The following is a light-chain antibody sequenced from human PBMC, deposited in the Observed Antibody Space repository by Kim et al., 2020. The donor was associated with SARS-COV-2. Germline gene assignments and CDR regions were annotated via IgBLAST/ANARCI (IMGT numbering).Light chain of an antibody. V-gene: IGLV1-44*01. Sequence: ELTQSPSASGTPGQRVTISCSGSSSNIESNTVNWYQQLPGTAPKLLIYSNNQRPSGVPDRFSGSKSGTSASLAISGLQSEDEADYYCAAWDDSLNGVVFGGGTQLTVL. CDR3: AAWDDSLNGVV. J-gene: IGLJ2*01. CDR1: SSNIESNT. CDR2: SNN.